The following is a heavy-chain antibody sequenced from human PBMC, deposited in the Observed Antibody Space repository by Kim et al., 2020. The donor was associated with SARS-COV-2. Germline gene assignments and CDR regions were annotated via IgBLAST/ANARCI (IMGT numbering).Heavy chain of an antibody. Sequence: GGSLRLSCAASGFTFGGYAMHWVRQAPGKGLEWVSGISGNGGSTCYAGSVKGRFTISRDNAKNSLYLQMNSLRAEDTALYYCAKDSIAVAGTGIRFDPWGQGTLVTVSS. D-gene: IGHD6-19*01. J-gene: IGHJ5*02. CDR2: ISGNGGST. V-gene: IGHV3-9*01. CDR1: GFTFGGYA. CDR3: AKDSIAVAGTGIRFDP.